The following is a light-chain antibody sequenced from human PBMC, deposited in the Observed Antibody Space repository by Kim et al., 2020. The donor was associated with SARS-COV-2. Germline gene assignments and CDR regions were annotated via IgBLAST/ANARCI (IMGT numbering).Light chain of an antibody. CDR2: GAS. V-gene: IGKV3-20*01. J-gene: IGKJ1*01. CDR1: QSVSNSY. CDR3: QQYGGSPSWT. Sequence: PGERATLSCWASQSVSNSYVAWYQQKPGQAPRLLIYGASNRATGIPDRFSGSGSGTDFTLTISRLEPEDFAMYYCQQYGGSPSWTFGQGTKVDIK.